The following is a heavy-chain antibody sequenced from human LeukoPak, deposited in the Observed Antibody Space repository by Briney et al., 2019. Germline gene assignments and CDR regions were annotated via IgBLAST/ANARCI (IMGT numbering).Heavy chain of an antibody. CDR3: AREVEYWSYQAYEYYFDY. Sequence: SETLSLTCTVSGGSISSYYWSWIRQPPGKGLEWIGYIYYSGSTNYNPSLKSRVTISVDTSKNQFSLKLSSVTAADTAVYYCAREVEYWSYQAYEYYFDYWGQGTLVTVSS. D-gene: IGHD2/OR15-2a*01. V-gene: IGHV4-59*01. CDR2: IYYSGST. J-gene: IGHJ4*02. CDR1: GGSISSYY.